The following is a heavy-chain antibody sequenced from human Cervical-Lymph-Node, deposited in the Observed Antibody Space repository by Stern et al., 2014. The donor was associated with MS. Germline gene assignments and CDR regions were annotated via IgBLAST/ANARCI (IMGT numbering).Heavy chain of an antibody. CDR2: IKQDGSEK. D-gene: IGHD2-2*01. V-gene: IGHV3-7*03. Sequence: EVQLVESGGGLVQPGGSLRLSCAASGFTFSSYWMSWVRQAPGKGLEWVANIKQDGSEKYYVDSVKGRFTISRDNAKNSLYLQMNSLRAEDTAVYYCARDCSSTSCNYYYYGMDVWGQGTTVTVSS. CDR1: GFTFSSYW. CDR3: ARDCSSTSCNYYYYGMDV. J-gene: IGHJ6*02.